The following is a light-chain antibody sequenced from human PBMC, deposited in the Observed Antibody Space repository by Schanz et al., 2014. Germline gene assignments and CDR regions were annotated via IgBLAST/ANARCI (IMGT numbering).Light chain of an antibody. CDR2: EVT. J-gene: IGLJ1*01. V-gene: IGLV2-23*02. Sequence: QSALIQPAFVSGSPGQSITISCTGTSSDVASYKLVSWYQQHPGKAPKLMIYEVTKRPSGVSNRFSGSKSGNTASLTISGLQAEDEADYHCCSYAGGTTLYVFGTGTKVTVL. CDR3: CSYAGGTTLYV. CDR1: SSDVASYKL.